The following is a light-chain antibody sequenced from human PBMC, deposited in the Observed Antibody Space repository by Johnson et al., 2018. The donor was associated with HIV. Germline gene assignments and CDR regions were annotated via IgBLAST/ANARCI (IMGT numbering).Light chain of an antibody. Sequence: QSVLTQPPSVSAAPGQKVTISCSGSSSNIGNNYVSWYQQLPGTAPKLLIYENNKRPSGIPDRFSGSKSGTSATLGITGLQTGDEADYYGGTWDSSHYVFGTGTKVTVL. V-gene: IGLV1-51*02. CDR2: ENN. J-gene: IGLJ1*01. CDR1: SSNIGNNY. CDR3: GTWDSSHYV.